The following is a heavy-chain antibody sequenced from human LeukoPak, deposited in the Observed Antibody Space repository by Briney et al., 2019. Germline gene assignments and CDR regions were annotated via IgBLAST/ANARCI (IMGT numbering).Heavy chain of an antibody. CDR3: ARGAGRFVDY. V-gene: IGHV3-66*01. Sequence: GGSQRLSCAASGLTVSSNYMSWVRQAPGKGLEWVSVIYIGGSTYYADSVKGRFTISRDNSKNTLYLQMNSLRAEDTAVYYCARGAGRFVDYWGQGTLVTVSS. J-gene: IGHJ4*02. CDR2: IYIGGST. CDR1: GLTVSSNY. D-gene: IGHD1-26*01.